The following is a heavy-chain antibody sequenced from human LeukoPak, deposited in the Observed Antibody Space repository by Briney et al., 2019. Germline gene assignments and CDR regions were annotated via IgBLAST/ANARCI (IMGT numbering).Heavy chain of an antibody. J-gene: IGHJ4*02. CDR1: GFIFRGYW. CDR3: ARKRGDYYFDY. Sequence: GGSLRLSCAASGFIFRGYWMTWVRRAPGRGLEWVANIKEAGSESSYVDSVKGRFTISRDNAKNPLYLQINSLRAEDTAVYYCARKRGDYYFDYWGQGTLVSVSS. V-gene: IGHV3-7*01. CDR2: IKEAGSES. D-gene: IGHD5-12*01.